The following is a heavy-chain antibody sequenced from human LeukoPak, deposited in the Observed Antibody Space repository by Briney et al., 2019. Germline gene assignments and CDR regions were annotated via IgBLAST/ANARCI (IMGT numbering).Heavy chain of an antibody. CDR3: AREGTAMVSSDY. CDR1: GFTLSSYS. Sequence: GGSLRLSCAASGFTLSSYSMDWVRQAPGKGLEWVSSISSSSRYIYYADSVKGRFTISRDNAKNSLYLQMNSLRAEDTAVYYCAREGTAMVSSDYWGQGTLVTVSS. J-gene: IGHJ4*02. V-gene: IGHV3-21*01. CDR2: ISSSSRYI. D-gene: IGHD5-18*01.